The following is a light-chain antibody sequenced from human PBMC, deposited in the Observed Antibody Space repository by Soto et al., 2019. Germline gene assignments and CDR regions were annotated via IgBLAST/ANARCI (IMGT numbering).Light chain of an antibody. J-gene: IGKJ1*01. CDR1: QSVLYSSNNKNY. Sequence: DIVMTQSPDSLAVSLGERATINCKSSQSVLYSSNNKNYLAWYQQKPGQPPKLLIYWASTRESGVPDRFSGSGSGTDFTLTISSLQAEDVAVYYCPQYYSTPSLTFGQGTKVEIK. V-gene: IGKV4-1*01. CDR2: WAS. CDR3: PQYYSTPSLT.